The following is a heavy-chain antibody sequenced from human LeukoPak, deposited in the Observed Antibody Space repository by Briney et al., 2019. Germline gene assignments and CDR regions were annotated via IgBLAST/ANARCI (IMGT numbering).Heavy chain of an antibody. Sequence: XXRLXCAASGFTFSSYNIHWVRQAPGKGLEWVAAISYDGGDKYNSDSVKGRFTISRDNSKNTLNLQMNSLRPEDTAVYYCAKEEVGYCSGGSCYSFNYWGQGTLVTVSS. CDR2: ISYDGGDK. V-gene: IGHV3-30*18. J-gene: IGHJ4*02. D-gene: IGHD2-15*01. CDR3: AKEEVGYCSGGSCYSFNY. CDR1: GFTFSSYN.